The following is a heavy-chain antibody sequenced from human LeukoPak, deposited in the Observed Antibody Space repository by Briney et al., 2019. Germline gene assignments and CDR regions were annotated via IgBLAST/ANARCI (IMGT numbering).Heavy chain of an antibody. CDR2: INPSGGST. J-gene: IGHJ5*02. Sequence: ASVKVSCKASGYTFTSYYMHWVRQAPGQGLEWMGIINPSGGSTSYAQKFQGRVTMTRDTSTSTVYMELSSLRSEDTAVYYCARDRRLWFGELLPNWFDPWGQGALVTVSS. CDR3: ARDRRLWFGELLPNWFDP. CDR1: GYTFTSYY. D-gene: IGHD3-10*01. V-gene: IGHV1-46*01.